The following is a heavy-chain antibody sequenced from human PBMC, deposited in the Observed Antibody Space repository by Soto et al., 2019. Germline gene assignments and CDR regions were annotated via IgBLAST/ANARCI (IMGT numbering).Heavy chain of an antibody. J-gene: IGHJ6*02. CDR2: INHSGST. CDR1: VGSFSCYY. CDR3: ARMLRRLWLPHYYYGMDV. D-gene: IGHD5-18*01. V-gene: IGHV4-34*01. Sequence: SSTLSLTCSVYVGSFSCYYWSWIRQPPGKGLEWIGEINHSGSTNYNPSLKSRVTISVDPSKNQFSLKLRSVTAADTAVYYCARMLRRLWLPHYYYGMDVWGQGTTVTVSS.